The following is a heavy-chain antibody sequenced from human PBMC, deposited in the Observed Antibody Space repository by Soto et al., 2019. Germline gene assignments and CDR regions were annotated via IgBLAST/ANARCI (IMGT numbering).Heavy chain of an antibody. V-gene: IGHV4-4*07. CDR3: ARAYSSGWPIEH. Sequence: SETLSLTCTVSGGSISSYDCSWIRQPAGKGLEWIGRIYTSGSTNYNPSLKSRVTMSVDTSKNQFSLKLSSVTAADTAVYYCARAYSSGWPIEHWGQGTLVTVCS. J-gene: IGHJ5*02. D-gene: IGHD6-19*01. CDR2: IYTSGST. CDR1: GGSISSYD.